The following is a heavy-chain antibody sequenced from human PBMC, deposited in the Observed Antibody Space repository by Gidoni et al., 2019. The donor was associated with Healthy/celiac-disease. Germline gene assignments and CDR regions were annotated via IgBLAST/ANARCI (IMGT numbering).Heavy chain of an antibody. CDR1: GFTFSSYA. D-gene: IGHD3-22*01. J-gene: IGHJ4*02. V-gene: IGHV3-30-3*01. CDR2: ISYDGSNK. Sequence: QVQLVESGGGVVQPGRSLRLSCAASGFTFSSYAMHWVRQAPGKGLEWVAVISYDGSNKYYADSVKGRFTISRDNSKNTLYLQMNSLRAEDTAVYYCARDGEITMIVVVTPYYFDYWGQGTLVTVSS. CDR3: ARDGEITMIVVVTPYYFDY.